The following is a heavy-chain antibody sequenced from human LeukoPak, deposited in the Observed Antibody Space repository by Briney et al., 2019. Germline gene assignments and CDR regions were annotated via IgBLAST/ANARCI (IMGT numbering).Heavy chain of an antibody. CDR3: ATADPLRLGELSLYRYYFDY. CDR1: GYTFTGYY. V-gene: IGHV1-2*02. Sequence: GASVKVSCKASGYTFTGYYMHWVRQAPGQGLEWMGWINPNSGGTNYAQKFRGRVTMTRDTSISTAYMELSRLRSDDTAVYYCATADPLRLGELSLYRYYFDYWGQGTLVTVSS. J-gene: IGHJ4*02. D-gene: IGHD3-16*02. CDR2: INPNSGGT.